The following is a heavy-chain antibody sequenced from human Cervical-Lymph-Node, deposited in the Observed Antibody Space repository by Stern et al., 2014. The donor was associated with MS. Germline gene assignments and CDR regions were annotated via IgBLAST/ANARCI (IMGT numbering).Heavy chain of an antibody. CDR3: ARGWLGPDWYFDL. J-gene: IGHJ2*01. D-gene: IGHD5-12*01. V-gene: IGHV7-4-1*02. Sequence: QVQLGQSGSELKKPGASVKVSCKASGYTFTTYAMNWVRQAPGQGLEWMGWINTNTGNPTYAPGFTGRFVFSLDTSVSTAYLQISSLRANDTAVYYCARGWLGPDWYFDLWGRGTRVTVSS. CDR2: INTNTGNP. CDR1: GYTFTTYA.